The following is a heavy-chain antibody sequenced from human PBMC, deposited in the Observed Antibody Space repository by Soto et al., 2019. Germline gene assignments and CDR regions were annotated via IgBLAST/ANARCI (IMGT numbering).Heavy chain of an antibody. Sequence: QVQLVESGGGVVQPGRSLRLSCAAFGFTFDDYSMHWVRQAPGKGLEWVALISYEGSNKYCADSVKGRFTISRDNAKNTLFLEVNSLRTEDTAVYYCARPQIQSASNDGFEIWGQGTMVRVSS. CDR1: GFTFDDYS. V-gene: IGHV3-30-3*01. CDR3: ARPQIQSASNDGFEI. J-gene: IGHJ3*02. CDR2: ISYEGSNK.